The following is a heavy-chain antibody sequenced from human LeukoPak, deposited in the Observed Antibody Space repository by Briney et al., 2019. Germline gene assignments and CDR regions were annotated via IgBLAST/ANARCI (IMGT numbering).Heavy chain of an antibody. CDR1: GFTFSRYW. D-gene: IGHD3-22*01. CDR2: IIGDGSVT. V-gene: IGHV3-74*01. CDR3: TTTFHSDSSFGN. J-gene: IGHJ1*01. Sequence: PGGSLRLSCAASGFTFSRYWMHWVRQAPGKGLVWVSRIIGDGSVTTYADSVKGRFTISRDNAKNTVYLQMKSLRAGDTAVYYCTTTFHSDSSFGNWGPGSLVTVSS.